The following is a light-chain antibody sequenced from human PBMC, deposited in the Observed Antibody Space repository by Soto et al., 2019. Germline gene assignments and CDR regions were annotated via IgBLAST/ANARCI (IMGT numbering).Light chain of an antibody. CDR3: AAWDDSLNGWV. J-gene: IGLJ3*02. Sequence: QAVVTQPPSASGTPGQRVTISCSGSSSNIGGNTVNWYQQLPGTAPKLLMYANKERPSGVPDRFSASKSGTSASLAINGLQSEDEADYYCAAWDDSLNGWVFGGGTKLTVL. CDR2: ANK. V-gene: IGLV1-44*01. CDR1: SSNIGGNT.